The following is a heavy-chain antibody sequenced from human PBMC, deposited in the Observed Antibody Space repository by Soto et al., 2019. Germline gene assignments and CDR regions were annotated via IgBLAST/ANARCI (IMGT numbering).Heavy chain of an antibody. V-gene: IGHV4-30-4*01. CDR3: ANSSQYGMDV. J-gene: IGHJ6*02. CDR1: GGSISSGFYY. CDR2: IYYNRKT. Sequence: VSGGSISSGFYYWSWIRQPPGNGLEWKNNIYYNRKTYYNPSPKSRHIIPKHTTKKQFSMKVDSVTAAHKAVYYCANSSQYGMDVWGQGTTVTVSS.